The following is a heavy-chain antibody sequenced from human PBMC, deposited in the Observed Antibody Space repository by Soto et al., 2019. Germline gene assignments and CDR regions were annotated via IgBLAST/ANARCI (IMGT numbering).Heavy chain of an antibody. CDR1: GFTFSSYS. CDR2: ISSSSSYI. D-gene: IGHD3-22*01. Sequence: LGLSCAASGFTFSSYSMNWVRQAPGKGLEWVSSISSSSSYIYYADSVKGRFTISRDNAKNSLYLQMNSLRAEDTAVYYCAREETYYYDSSGYFWFDPWGQGTLVTVSS. J-gene: IGHJ5*02. V-gene: IGHV3-21*01. CDR3: AREETYYYDSSGYFWFDP.